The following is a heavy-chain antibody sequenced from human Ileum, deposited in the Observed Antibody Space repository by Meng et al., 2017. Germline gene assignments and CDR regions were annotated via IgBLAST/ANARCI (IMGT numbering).Heavy chain of an antibody. CDR2: AST. V-gene: IGHV4-61*08. CDR3: ARDHWGSLDY. Sequence: QGQPQESGPGLVRPSETLSLICAVSGGSVSSSGYQWGWIRQPPGKGLEWIGYASTNYNPSLKSRVTISVDTSKNQFSLKLTSVTAADTAVYYCARDHWGSLDYWGQGVLVTVSS. J-gene: IGHJ4*02. CDR1: GGSVSSSGYQ. D-gene: IGHD7-27*01.